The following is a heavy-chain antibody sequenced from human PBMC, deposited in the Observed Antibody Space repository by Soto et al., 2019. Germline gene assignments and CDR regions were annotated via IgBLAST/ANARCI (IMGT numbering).Heavy chain of an antibody. CDR3: AKASGWFGEFDY. CDR2: ISGSGGST. J-gene: IGHJ4*02. V-gene: IGHV3-23*01. CDR1: GFTFSSYA. Sequence: EVQLLESGGGLVQPGGSLRLSCAASGFTFSSYAMSWVRQAPGKGLEWVSAISGSGGSTYYADSVKGRFTISRDNSKKTLYLQMNSLRAEETAVYYCAKASGWFGEFDYWGPGALVTVSS. D-gene: IGHD3-10*01.